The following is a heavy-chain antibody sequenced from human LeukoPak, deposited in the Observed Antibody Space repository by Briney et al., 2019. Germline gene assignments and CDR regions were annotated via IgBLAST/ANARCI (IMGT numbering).Heavy chain of an antibody. CDR3: ARGGGLDV. Sequence: PGGSLRLSCAASGFTFSSYSMNWVRQAPGERLEWVSSISSSSSYIYYADSVKGRFTISRDDAKNSLFLQMSNLRAEDTAVYFCARGGGLDVWGQGATVTVSS. V-gene: IGHV3-21*04. D-gene: IGHD3-16*01. CDR2: ISSSSSYI. CDR1: GFTFSSYS. J-gene: IGHJ6*02.